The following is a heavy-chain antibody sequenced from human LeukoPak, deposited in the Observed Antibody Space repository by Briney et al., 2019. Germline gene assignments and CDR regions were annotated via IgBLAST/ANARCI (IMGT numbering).Heavy chain of an antibody. D-gene: IGHD3-22*01. V-gene: IGHV5-51*01. J-gene: IGHJ4*02. CDR2: IYPGDSDT. CDR3: ARKYYYDSSGYYYFDY. Sequence: GESLKISCKGSGYSFTSYWIGWVRQMPGKGLEWLGIIYPGDSDTRYSPSFQGQVTISADKSISTAYLQWSSLKASDTAMYYCARKYYYDSSGYYYFDYWGQGTLVTVSS. CDR1: GYSFTSYW.